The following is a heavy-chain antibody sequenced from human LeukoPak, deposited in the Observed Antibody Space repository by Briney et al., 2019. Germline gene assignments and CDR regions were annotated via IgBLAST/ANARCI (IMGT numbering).Heavy chain of an antibody. CDR2: IYISGIT. J-gene: IGHJ4*02. V-gene: IGHV3-66*01. CDR1: GFSISAND. CDR3: HKRSPPY. Sequence: GGSLRLSCTASGFSISANDMTWVRQAPGKGLEWVSLIYISGITKYADSVQGRFIISRDNSKDTLNLQMNNLRVEDTAVYYCHKRSPPYWGQGTLVSVSS. D-gene: IGHD2-21*01.